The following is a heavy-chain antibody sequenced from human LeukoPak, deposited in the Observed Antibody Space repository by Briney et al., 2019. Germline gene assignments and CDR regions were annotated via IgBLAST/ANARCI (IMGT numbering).Heavy chain of an antibody. J-gene: IGHJ6*02. CDR1: GFTFSSYA. V-gene: IGHV3-23*01. CDR2: ISGSGGST. D-gene: IGHD1/OR15-1a*01. Sequence: GGSLRLSCAASGFTFSSYAMSWVRQAPGKGLEWVSAISGSGGSTYYADSAKGRFTISRDNSKNTLYLQMNSLRADDTAVYYCAREAVMPVAPVKIGTSDRPLYEYYGLDVWGQGTTVTVS. CDR3: AREAVMPVAPVKIGTSDRPLYEYYGLDV.